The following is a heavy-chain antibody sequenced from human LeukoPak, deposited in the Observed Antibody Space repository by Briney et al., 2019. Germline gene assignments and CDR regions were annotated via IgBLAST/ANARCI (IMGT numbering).Heavy chain of an antibody. CDR2: AGSSSR. J-gene: IGHJ6*03. CDR1: GFSFSNYA. V-gene: IGHV3-23*01. Sequence: GGSLRLSCLASGFSFSNYAMSWVRQAPGKGLEWVSNAGSSSRLYGDSVKGRFSVSRDNSKNTLYLQMNILRADDTAVYYCAKQRGALRENFFMDVWGKGTTVTVSS. CDR3: AKQRGALRENFFMDV.